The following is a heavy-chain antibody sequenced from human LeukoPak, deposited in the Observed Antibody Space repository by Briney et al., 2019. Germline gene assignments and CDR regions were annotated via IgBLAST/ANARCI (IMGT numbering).Heavy chain of an antibody. Sequence: SETLSLTCTVSGGSISSYYWSWIRQPAGKGLEWIGRIYTSGSTNYNPSPKSRVTMSVDTSKNQFSLKLSSVTAADTAVYYCARDFAEGQPQDAFDIWGQGTMVTVSS. D-gene: IGHD3-3*01. CDR2: IYTSGST. CDR3: ARDFAEGQPQDAFDI. V-gene: IGHV4-4*07. J-gene: IGHJ3*02. CDR1: GGSISSYY.